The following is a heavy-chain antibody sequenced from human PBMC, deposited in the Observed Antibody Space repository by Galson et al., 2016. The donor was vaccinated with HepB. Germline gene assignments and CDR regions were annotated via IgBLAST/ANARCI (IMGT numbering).Heavy chain of an antibody. CDR1: GFTFSGSW. D-gene: IGHD3-16*01. V-gene: IGHV3-7*03. Sequence: SLRLSCAGSGFTFSGSWMTWVRQAPGKGLEWVARIKPGGSGPFYVDSVRGRFTVSRDNAKNSVYLKMNSRRAEDTAVFYCAKLLGDASRLDYGGQGPLVTVSS. J-gene: IGHJ4*02. CDR2: IKPGGSGP. CDR3: AKLLGDASRLDY.